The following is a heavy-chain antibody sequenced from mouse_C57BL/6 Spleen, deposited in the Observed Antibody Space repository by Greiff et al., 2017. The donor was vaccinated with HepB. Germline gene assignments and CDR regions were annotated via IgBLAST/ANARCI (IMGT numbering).Heavy chain of an antibody. CDR3: ARRVTGTYAMDY. CDR1: GYTFTSYW. D-gene: IGHD4-1*01. Sequence: QVQLQQPGAELVMPGASVKLSCKASGYTFTSYWMHWVKQRPGQGLEWIGEIDPSDSYTNYNQKFKGKSTLTVDKSSSTAYMQLSSLTSEDSAVYYCARRVTGTYAMDYWGQGTSVTVSS. V-gene: IGHV1-69*01. J-gene: IGHJ4*01. CDR2: IDPSDSYT.